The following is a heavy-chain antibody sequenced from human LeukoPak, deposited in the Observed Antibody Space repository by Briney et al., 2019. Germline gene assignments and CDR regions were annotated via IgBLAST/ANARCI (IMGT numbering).Heavy chain of an antibody. D-gene: IGHD6-13*01. J-gene: IGHJ6*03. CDR3: ARGQVKEQLLPRTGSRYYYYYMDV. Sequence: SETLSLTCAVYGGSFSGYYRSWIRQPPGKGLEWIGEINRSGNTNYNSYLKRRVTISVDTSKNKFSLRLSSVTAADTAVYYCARGQVKEQLLPRTGSRYYYYYMDVWGRGTTVTVSS. CDR2: INRSGNT. V-gene: IGHV4-34*01. CDR1: GGSFSGYY.